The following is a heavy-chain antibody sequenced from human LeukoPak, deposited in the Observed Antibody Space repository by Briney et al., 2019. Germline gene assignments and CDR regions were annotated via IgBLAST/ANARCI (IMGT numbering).Heavy chain of an antibody. Sequence: GGSLRLSCAASGFTFSSYAFNWVRQAPGKGLEWVSAISAGGDTTLYAESVKGRFTISRDNSRNTLYLQMNNLRAEDTAIYHCARWIYYFDSWGQGTLVTVSS. CDR3: ARWIYYFDS. V-gene: IGHV3-23*01. J-gene: IGHJ4*02. CDR1: GFTFSSYA. CDR2: ISAGGDTT. D-gene: IGHD5-12*01.